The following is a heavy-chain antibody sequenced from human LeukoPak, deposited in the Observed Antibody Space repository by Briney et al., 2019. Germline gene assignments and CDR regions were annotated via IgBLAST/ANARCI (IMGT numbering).Heavy chain of an antibody. D-gene: IGHD2-15*01. CDR1: GFTFSSYA. J-gene: IGHJ4*02. V-gene: IGHV3-30-3*01. CDR2: ISYDGSNK. CDR3: ARDIRPIRYCSGGSCYSGPCY. Sequence: GGSLRLSCAASGFTFSSYAMHWVRRAPGKGLEWVAVISYDGSNKYYADSVKGRFTISRDNSKNTLYLQMNSLRAEDTAVCYCARDIRPIRYCSGGSCYSGPCYWGQGTLVTVSS.